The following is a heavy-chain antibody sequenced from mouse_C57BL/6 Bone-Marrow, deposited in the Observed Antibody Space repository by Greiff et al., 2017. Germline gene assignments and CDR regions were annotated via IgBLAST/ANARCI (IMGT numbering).Heavy chain of an antibody. CDR1: GFSLTSYG. CDR3: AREGLWVRRRYFDV. V-gene: IGHV2-2*01. D-gene: IGHD2-14*01. CDR2: IWSGGST. J-gene: IGHJ1*03. Sequence: VQLQQSGPGLVQPSPSLSITCTVSGFSLTSYGVHWVRQSPGKGLEWLGVIWSGGSTDYNAAFISRLSISKDNSKCQVFFKMNSLQADDTAIYYCAREGLWVRRRYFDVWGTGTTVTVSS.